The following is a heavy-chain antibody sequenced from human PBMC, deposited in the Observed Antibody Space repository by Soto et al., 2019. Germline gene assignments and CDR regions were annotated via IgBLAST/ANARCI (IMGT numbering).Heavy chain of an antibody. CDR3: ASQRASYGEWAFDI. Sequence: QVQLQESGPGLVKPSETMPLTCTFSADTVSGGYYYWAWIRQPPGKGLEWIASISSGGHTYHNTSLKSRPPVSLHTSKNPCPLKMTPLPAADTAVYYCASQRASYGEWAFDIWGQGTMVTV. D-gene: IGHD3-3*01. CDR1: ADTVSGGYYY. CDR2: ISSGGHT. J-gene: IGHJ3*02. V-gene: IGHV4-39*01.